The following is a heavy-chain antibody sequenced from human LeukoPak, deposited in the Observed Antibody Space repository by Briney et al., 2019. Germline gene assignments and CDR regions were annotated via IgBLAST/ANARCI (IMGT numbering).Heavy chain of an antibody. CDR2: INHSGST. D-gene: IGHD2-15*01. J-gene: IGHJ4*02. Sequence: PSETLSLTCAVDGGAFSGYYWSWIRQPPGKGLEWIGEINHSGSTNYNPSLKSRVTISVDTSKNQFSLKLSSVTAADTAVYYCARARRYCSRGSCYGWGTIDYWGQGTLVTVSS. CDR1: GGAFSGYY. CDR3: ARARRYCSRGSCYGWGTIDY. V-gene: IGHV4-34*01.